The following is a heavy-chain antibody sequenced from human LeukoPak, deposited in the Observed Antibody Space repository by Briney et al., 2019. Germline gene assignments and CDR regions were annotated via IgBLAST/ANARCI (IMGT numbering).Heavy chain of an antibody. CDR1: GGSFSDYY. V-gene: IGHV4-34*01. CDR3: AREGAVANRGDFFDY. D-gene: IGHD6-19*01. J-gene: IGHJ4*02. Sequence: SETLSLTCAVYGGSFSDYYWTWMRQPPGKGLEWIGDINHSGSTNFNPSLKSRVSTSVDTSKNQFSLRLSSVTAADTAVYYCAREGAVANRGDFFDYWGQGTLVTVSS. CDR2: INHSGST.